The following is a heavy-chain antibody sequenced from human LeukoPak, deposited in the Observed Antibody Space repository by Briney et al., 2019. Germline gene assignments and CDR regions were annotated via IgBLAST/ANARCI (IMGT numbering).Heavy chain of an antibody. V-gene: IGHV3-21*01. Sequence: GGSLRLSCAASGFTFSSYSMNWVRQAPGKGLEWVSSISSSSSYIYYAGSVKGRFTISRDNAKNSLYLQMNSLRAEDTAVYYCAREGAAAGTEAFDIWGQGTMVTVSS. CDR3: AREGAAAGTEAFDI. D-gene: IGHD6-13*01. J-gene: IGHJ3*02. CDR1: GFTFSSYS. CDR2: ISSSSSYI.